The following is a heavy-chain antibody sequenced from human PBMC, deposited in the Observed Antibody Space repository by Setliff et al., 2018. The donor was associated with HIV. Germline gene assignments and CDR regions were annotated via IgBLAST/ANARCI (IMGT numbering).Heavy chain of an antibody. D-gene: IGHD3-3*01. CDR1: GFTFSSYE. J-gene: IGHJ5*02. CDR3: ARAMAADFWSAYYGSKGGPAFDP. V-gene: IGHV3-48*03. Sequence: GGSLRLSCAASGFTFSSYEMNWVRQAPGKGLEWVSYISSSGNAIYYADSVKGRFTISRDNAKNSLYLQTNSLRAEDTAVYYCARAMAADFWSAYYGSKGGPAFDPWGQGTLVTVSS. CDR2: ISSSGNAI.